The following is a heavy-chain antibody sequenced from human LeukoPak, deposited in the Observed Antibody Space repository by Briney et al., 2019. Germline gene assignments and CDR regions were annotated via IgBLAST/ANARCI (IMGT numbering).Heavy chain of an antibody. CDR3: ARWDDSSRSFED. J-gene: IGHJ4*02. CDR1: AGSIRSYH. D-gene: IGHD3-22*01. CDR2: IYYTGSS. V-gene: IGHV4-59*08. Sequence: SETLSLTCTVSAGSIRSYHWNWIRQSPGRGLGWIGYIYYTGSSNYSPSLKSRVTMSVDTSKSQFSLRLSSVTASDTAVYYCARWDDSSRSFEDWGQGTLVTVSS.